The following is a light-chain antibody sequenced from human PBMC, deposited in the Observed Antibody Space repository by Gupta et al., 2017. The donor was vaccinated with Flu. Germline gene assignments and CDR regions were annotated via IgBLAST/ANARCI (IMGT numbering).Light chain of an antibody. Sequence: STDIGNYDYVSWYQQHPDRAPKLVIFGVTERPSGVPERFSGSKSGETASLTISGLQAEDEASYYCCSYAGTFTFVFGGGTKLTVL. CDR3: CSYAGTFTFV. V-gene: IGLV2-11*03. J-gene: IGLJ2*01. CDR2: GVT. CDR1: STDIGNYDY.